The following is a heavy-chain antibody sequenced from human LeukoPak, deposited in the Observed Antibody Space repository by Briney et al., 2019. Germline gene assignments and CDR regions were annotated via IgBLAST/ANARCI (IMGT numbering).Heavy chain of an antibody. J-gene: IGHJ3*02. V-gene: IGHV3-15*01. CDR2: IKSKTDGGTT. D-gene: IGHD2-2*01. CDR3: TTEYCSSTSCYAGAFGI. Sequence: GGSLRLSCAASGFTFSNAWMSWVRQAPGKGLEWVGRIKSKTDGGTTDYAAPVKGRFTISRDDSKNTLYLQMNSLKTEDTAVYYCTTEYCSSTSCYAGAFGIWGQGTMVTVSS. CDR1: GFTFSNAW.